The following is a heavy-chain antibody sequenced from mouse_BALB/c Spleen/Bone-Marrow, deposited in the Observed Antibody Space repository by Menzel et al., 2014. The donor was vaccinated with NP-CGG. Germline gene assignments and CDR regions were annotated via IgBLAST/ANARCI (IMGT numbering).Heavy chain of an antibody. V-gene: IGHV1-54*03. CDR2: IDPRSGGT. CDR3: ARGGITTVVPYSMDY. J-gene: IGHJ4*01. Sequence: VKLVESGAELVRPGTSVKVSCKASGYAFTNYLIEWVKQRPGQGLEWIGVIDPRSGGTDYNEKFKGKAPLTADKSSSTAYMQLXSLXSGDSAVYFCARGGITTVVPYSMDYWGQGTSVTVSS. D-gene: IGHD1-1*01. CDR1: GYAFTNYL.